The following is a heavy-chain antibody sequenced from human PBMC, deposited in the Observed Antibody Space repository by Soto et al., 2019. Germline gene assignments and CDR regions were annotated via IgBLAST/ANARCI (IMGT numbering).Heavy chain of an antibody. CDR1: GGAISGYY. Sequence: SETLSLTCTVTGGAISGYYWTWMRQSAGGGLEWIGRIYSSGSTNYNPSLMSRVTISLDTSMNHFSLRLSSVTAADTAVYYCARGQRFSDWFDPWGQGTLVTVSS. V-gene: IGHV4-4*07. CDR2: IYSSGST. J-gene: IGHJ5*02. CDR3: ARGQRFSDWFDP. D-gene: IGHD3-3*01.